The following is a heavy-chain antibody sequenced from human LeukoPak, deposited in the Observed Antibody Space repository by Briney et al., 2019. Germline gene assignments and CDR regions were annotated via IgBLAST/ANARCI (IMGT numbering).Heavy chain of an antibody. J-gene: IGHJ4*02. Sequence: SETLSLTCTVSGGSISSYYWSWIRQPPGKGLEWIGYIYTSGSTNYNPSLKSRVTISVDTSKNQFSLKLSSVTAADTVVYYCARCFYSSGLWYFDYWGQGTLVTVSS. D-gene: IGHD6-19*01. V-gene: IGHV4-4*09. CDR2: IYTSGST. CDR3: ARCFYSSGLWYFDY. CDR1: GGSISSYY.